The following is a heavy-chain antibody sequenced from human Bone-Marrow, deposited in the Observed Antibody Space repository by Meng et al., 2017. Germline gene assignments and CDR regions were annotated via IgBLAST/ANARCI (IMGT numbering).Heavy chain of an antibody. CDR3: ARGPTTMAHDFDY. J-gene: IGHJ4*02. CDR2: INHSGST. Sequence: QVQIQQGGAGLLKPSETLSLTCVVSGGSFSDYYWGWIRQPPGKGLEWIGEINHSGSTNYNPSLESRATISVDTSQNNLSLKLSSVTAADSAVYYCARGPTTMAHDFDYWGQGTLVTVFS. D-gene: IGHD4-11*01. V-gene: IGHV4-34*01. CDR1: GGSFSDYY.